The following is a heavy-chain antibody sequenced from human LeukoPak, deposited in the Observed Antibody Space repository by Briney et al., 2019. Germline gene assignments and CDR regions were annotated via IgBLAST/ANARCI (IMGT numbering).Heavy chain of an antibody. CDR3: AAYIVVLPALDY. J-gene: IGHJ4*02. D-gene: IGHD2-2*01. CDR2: ISGSGGST. V-gene: IGHV3-23*01. Sequence: GGSLRLSCAASGFTFSSYAMSWVRQAPGKGLEWVSAISGSGGSTYYADSVKGRFTISRDNSKNTLYLQMNSLRAGDTAVYYCAAYIVVLPALDYWGQGTLVTVSS. CDR1: GFTFSSYA.